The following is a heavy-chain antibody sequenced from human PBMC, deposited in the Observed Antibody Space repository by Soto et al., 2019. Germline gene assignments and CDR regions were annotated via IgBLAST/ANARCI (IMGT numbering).Heavy chain of an antibody. CDR3: ARVEGDDSSGYYFDY. J-gene: IGHJ4*02. CDR1: GGSISSYY. CDR2: IYYSGST. Sequence: QVQLQESGPGLVKPSETLSLTCTVSGGSISSYYWSWIRQPPGKGLEWIGYIYYSGSTNYNPSLKRRVTMTVDTSKNQFSQKLSSVTAADTAVYYCARVEGDDSSGYYFDYWGQGTLVTVSS. D-gene: IGHD3-22*01. V-gene: IGHV4-59*01.